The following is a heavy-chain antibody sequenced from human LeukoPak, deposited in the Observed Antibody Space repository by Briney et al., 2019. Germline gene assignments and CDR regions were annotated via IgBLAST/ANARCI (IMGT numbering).Heavy chain of an antibody. Sequence: GGSLRLSCAASGFTFSSYSMNWVRQAPGKGLEWVSSISSSSSYIYYADSVKGRFTISRDNAKNSLYLQMNSLRAEDTAVYYCARDSASSWYVGENWFDPWGQGTLVTVSS. J-gene: IGHJ5*02. CDR3: ARDSASSWYVGENWFDP. CDR2: ISSSSSYI. D-gene: IGHD6-13*01. V-gene: IGHV3-21*01. CDR1: GFTFSSYS.